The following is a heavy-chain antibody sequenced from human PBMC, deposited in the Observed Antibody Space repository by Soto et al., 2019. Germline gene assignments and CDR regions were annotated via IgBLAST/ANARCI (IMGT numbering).Heavy chain of an antibody. CDR2: ISSNSRNI. V-gene: IGHV3-21*01. CDR3: AKDFRVTMVWGVISHYYGMDV. Sequence: GWSLRLSCAASGFTFSSYSMNWVRQAPGKGLEWVSSISSNSRNIYYADSLKGRFTISRDNAKNSLYLQMNSLRAEDTALYYCAKDFRVTMVWGVISHYYGMDVWGQGTTVTVSS. D-gene: IGHD3-10*01. CDR1: GFTFSSYS. J-gene: IGHJ6*02.